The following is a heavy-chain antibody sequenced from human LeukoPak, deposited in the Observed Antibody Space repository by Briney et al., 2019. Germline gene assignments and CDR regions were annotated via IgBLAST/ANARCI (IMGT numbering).Heavy chain of an antibody. J-gene: IGHJ4*02. D-gene: IGHD1-26*01. CDR2: ISAYNGNT. CDR1: GYTFTSYG. V-gene: IGHV1-18*01. CDR3: AQYIVGATCNY. Sequence: ASVKVSCKASGYTFTSYGISWVRQAPGQGLEWMGWISAYNGNTNYAQKLQGRVTMTTDTSTSTAYMELRSLRSDDTAVYYRAQYIVGATCNYWGQGTLVTVSS.